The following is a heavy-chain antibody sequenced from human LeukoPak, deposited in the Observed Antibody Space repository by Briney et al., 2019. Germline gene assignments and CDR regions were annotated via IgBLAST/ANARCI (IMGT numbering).Heavy chain of an antibody. CDR2: ISSSSSYI. CDR3: ARDSNTAMVHY. V-gene: IGHV3-21*01. J-gene: IGHJ4*02. D-gene: IGHD5-18*01. Sequence: GGSLRLSCAASGFTFSSYSMNWVRQAPGKGLEWVSSISSSSSYIYYADSVKDRFTISRDNAKNSLYLQMNSLRAEDTAVYYCARDSNTAMVHYWGQGTLVTVSS. CDR1: GFTFSSYS.